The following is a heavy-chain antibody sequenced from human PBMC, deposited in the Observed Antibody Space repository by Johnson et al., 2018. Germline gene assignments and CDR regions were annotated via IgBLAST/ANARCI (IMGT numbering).Heavy chain of an antibody. V-gene: IGHV3-9*01. CDR1: GFIFDEYA. D-gene: IGHD3-16*01. Sequence: VQLVESGGGVVQXGRSLRLSCAASGFIFDEYAMHWVRQVPGKGLEWVPGISWNSGSIGHADSVKGGCTISRDNAKNSLYLQMNSLRDEDTAVEYCARDRFSYMDVWGKRTTVTVSS. CDR2: ISWNSGSI. CDR3: ARDRFSYMDV. J-gene: IGHJ6*03.